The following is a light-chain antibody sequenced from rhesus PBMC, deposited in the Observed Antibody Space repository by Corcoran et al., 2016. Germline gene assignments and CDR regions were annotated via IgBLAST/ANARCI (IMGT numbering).Light chain of an antibody. CDR1: QNIYSN. V-gene: IGKV1S12*01. CDR2: AAS. CDR3: QHYYDNPLT. Sequence: DIQMTQSPSALSASVGDRVTISCRASQNIYSNLAWYQQKPGKAPKLLIYAASSLQTGNPSRFSGIGSGTDFTLTISSLQPEDSATYYCQHYYDNPLTFGGGTKVEIK. J-gene: IGKJ4*01.